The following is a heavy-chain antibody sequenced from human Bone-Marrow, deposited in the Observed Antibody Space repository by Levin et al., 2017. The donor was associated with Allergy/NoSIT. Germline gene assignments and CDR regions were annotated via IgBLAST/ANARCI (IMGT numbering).Heavy chain of an antibody. Sequence: SGGSLRLSCVASGFTFDDYAMHWVRQAPGKGLEWVSGISWESGSRGYADSVKGRFTISRDNAKNSLYLQMNSLRPEDTAFYYCAKALDYSNYEGPFDCWGQGTLVTVSS. D-gene: IGHD4-11*01. CDR3: AKALDYSNYEGPFDC. J-gene: IGHJ4*02. CDR1: GFTFDDYA. CDR2: ISWESGSR. V-gene: IGHV3-9*01.